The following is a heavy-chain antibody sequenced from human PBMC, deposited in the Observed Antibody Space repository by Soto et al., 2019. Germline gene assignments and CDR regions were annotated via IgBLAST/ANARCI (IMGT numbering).Heavy chain of an antibody. CDR3: ARCIQQDYYYGMDV. D-gene: IGHD5-18*01. J-gene: IGHJ6*02. Sequence: QAQLVQSGDEVKKPGASVKVSCKASGYTFYSHSISWVRQAPGQGLEWMGRISADNGNTKYAQKFRGRVTMTTDTSTSTVYMELRNLRSDDTAVYYCARCIQQDYYYGMDVWGQGTTVTVSS. CDR2: ISADNGNT. V-gene: IGHV1-18*01. CDR1: GYTFYSHS.